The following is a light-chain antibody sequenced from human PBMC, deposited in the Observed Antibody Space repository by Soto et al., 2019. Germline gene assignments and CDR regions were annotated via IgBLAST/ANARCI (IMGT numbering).Light chain of an antibody. V-gene: IGKV3-11*01. CDR2: DAS. J-gene: IGKJ1*01. CDR1: QSISSY. CDR3: QHRSNWPWT. Sequence: DIVLTQSPDTLSLSPGERATLSCRASQSISSYLGWYQQKPGQAPRLLIYDASNRATGIPARFSGSGSGADFTLTISSLEPEDFAVYYCQHRSNWPWTFGQGTKV.